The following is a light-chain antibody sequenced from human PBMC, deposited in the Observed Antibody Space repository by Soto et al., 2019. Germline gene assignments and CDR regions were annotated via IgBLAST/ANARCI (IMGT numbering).Light chain of an antibody. V-gene: IGKV1-6*01. Sequence: QSISSYLNWYQQKPGKAPKLLINTASTLQSGVSSRFSGSGSGTRFRLTICSLQPDDFAIYHCLQDYVYPLTFGQGTQVEIK. J-gene: IGKJ1*01. CDR2: TAS. CDR1: QSISSY. CDR3: LQDYVYPLT.